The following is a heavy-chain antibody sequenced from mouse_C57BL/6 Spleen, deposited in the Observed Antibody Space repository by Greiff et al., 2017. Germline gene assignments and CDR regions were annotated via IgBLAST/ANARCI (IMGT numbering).Heavy chain of an antibody. Sequence: EVQLQQSGPELVKPGASVKISCKASGYTFTDYYMTWVKQSHGKSLEWIGDINPNNGGTSYNQKFKGKATLTVDKSSSTAYMELRSLTSEDSAVYYCANYGSSYWYFDVWGTGTTVTVSS. CDR3: ANYGSSYWYFDV. J-gene: IGHJ1*03. V-gene: IGHV1-26*01. CDR2: INPNNGGT. D-gene: IGHD1-1*01. CDR1: GYTFTDYY.